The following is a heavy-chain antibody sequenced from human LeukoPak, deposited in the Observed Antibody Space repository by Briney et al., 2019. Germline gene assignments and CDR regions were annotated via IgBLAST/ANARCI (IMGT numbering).Heavy chain of an antibody. J-gene: IGHJ4*02. CDR3: ARGAVAATVTGTEFYFDY. D-gene: IGHD6-19*01. CDR2: ISSRSTYI. Sequence: GGSLRLSCAASGFTFSSYAMNWVRQAPGKGLEWVSFISSRSTYIYYADSVRGRFIISRDNAKNSLFLQVNSLRAEDTAVYYCARGAVAATVTGTEFYFDYWGQGTLVPVSS. V-gene: IGHV3-21*01. CDR1: GFTFSSYA.